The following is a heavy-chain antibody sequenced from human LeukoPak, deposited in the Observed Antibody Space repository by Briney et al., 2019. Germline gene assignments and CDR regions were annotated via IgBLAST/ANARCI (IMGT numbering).Heavy chain of an antibody. V-gene: IGHV3-23*01. J-gene: IGHJ5*02. CDR3: AKDHCSNGVCSGLDP. Sequence: GGSLRLSCAASGLTFSSYAMSWVRQAPGQGLEWVSVISGSGGSTSYADSVKGRFTISRDNSKNTLYLQMNSLRAEDTAVYYCAKDHCSNGVCSGLDPWGQGTLVTVS. D-gene: IGHD2-8*01. CDR2: ISGSGGST. CDR1: GLTFSSYA.